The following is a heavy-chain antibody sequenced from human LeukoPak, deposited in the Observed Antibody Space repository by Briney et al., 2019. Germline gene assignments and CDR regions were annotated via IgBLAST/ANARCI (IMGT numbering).Heavy chain of an antibody. J-gene: IGHJ4*02. D-gene: IGHD5-12*01. CDR3: ARVDIVATTLDY. CDR1: GGSISSYY. V-gene: IGHV4-59*01. Sequence: SSETLSLACTVSGGSISSYYWSWIRQPPGKGLEWIGYIYYSGSTNYNPSLKSRVTISVDTSKNQFSLKLSSVTAADTAVYYCARVDIVATTLDYWGQGTLVTVSS. CDR2: IYYSGST.